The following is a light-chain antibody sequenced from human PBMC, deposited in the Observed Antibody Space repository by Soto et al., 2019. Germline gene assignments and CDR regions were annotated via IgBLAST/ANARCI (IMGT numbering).Light chain of an antibody. CDR2: ATS. CDR1: QAISSY. J-gene: IGKJ4*01. Sequence: DIQLTQSPSSLSASVGDRVTITCRASQAISSYLAWYQQKPGKVPELLIYATSTLQSGAPSRFSGSGSGTHFTVTISSLQPEDVATYYCHKYNHAPSFGGGTKVEIK. V-gene: IGKV1-27*01. CDR3: HKYNHAPS.